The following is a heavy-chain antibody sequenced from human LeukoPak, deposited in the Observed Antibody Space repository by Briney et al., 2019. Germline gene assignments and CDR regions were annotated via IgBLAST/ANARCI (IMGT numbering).Heavy chain of an antibody. CDR1: GYTFTGYY. CDR2: INPNSGGT. D-gene: IGHD6-6*01. J-gene: IGHJ3*02. V-gene: IGHV1-2*02. Sequence: SVKVSCKASGYTFTGYYMHWVRPAPGQGLEWMGWINPNSGGTNYAQKFQGRVTMTRDTSISTAYMELSSLKSDDTAVYYCARDRNSGSSLDIWGQGTMLTVSS. CDR3: ARDRNSGSSLDI.